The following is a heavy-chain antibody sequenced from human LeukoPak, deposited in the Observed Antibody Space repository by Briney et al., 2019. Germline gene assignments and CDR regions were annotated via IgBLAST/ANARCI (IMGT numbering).Heavy chain of an antibody. CDR1: GGTFSSYA. D-gene: IGHD3-10*01. Sequence: ASVKVSCKASGGTFSSYAISWVRQAPGQGLEWMGGIIPIFGTANYAQKFQGRVTITADESTSTAYMELSSLRSEDTAVYYCARRGRYYGSGENFDYWGQGTLVTVSS. V-gene: IGHV1-69*13. J-gene: IGHJ4*02. CDR3: ARRGRYYGSGENFDY. CDR2: IIPIFGTA.